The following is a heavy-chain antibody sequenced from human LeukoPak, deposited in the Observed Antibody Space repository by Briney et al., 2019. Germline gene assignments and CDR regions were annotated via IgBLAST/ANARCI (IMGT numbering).Heavy chain of an antibody. CDR3: ARDGVHSVVMLDAFDI. V-gene: IGHV4-59*01. J-gene: IGHJ3*02. D-gene: IGHD4-23*01. Sequence: SETLSLTCTVSGVSISSYYWSWVRQTPGKGLEWIGYIYYSGSTNYNPSLKSRVTISVDTSKNQFSLKLSSVTAADTAVYYCARDGVHSVVMLDAFDIWGQGTMVTVSS. CDR1: GVSISSYY. CDR2: IYYSGST.